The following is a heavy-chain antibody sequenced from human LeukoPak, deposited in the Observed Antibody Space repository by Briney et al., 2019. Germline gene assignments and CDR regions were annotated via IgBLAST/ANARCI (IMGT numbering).Heavy chain of an antibody. V-gene: IGHV3-21*01. CDR1: GFTFSTYS. D-gene: IGHD6-19*01. J-gene: IGHJ3*02. CDR3: ARVHSSFSDAFDI. CDR2: ISSTSSYI. Sequence: GGSLRLSCAASGFTFSTYSMNWVRQAPGKGLEWVSLISSTSSYIYYADSVKGRFTISRDNAKNSLYLQMNSLRAEDTAVYYCARVHSSFSDAFDIWGQGTMVTVSS.